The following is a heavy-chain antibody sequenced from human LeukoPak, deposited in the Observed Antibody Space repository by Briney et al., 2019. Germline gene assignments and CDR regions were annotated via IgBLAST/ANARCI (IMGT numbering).Heavy chain of an antibody. CDR1: GGTFSSYA. CDR3: ARDLITTHAFDI. V-gene: IGHV1-69*06. CDR2: IIPIFGTA. Sequence: SVKVSCQASGGTFSSYAISWVRQAPGQGLEWMGGIIPIFGTANYAQKFQGRVTITADKSTSTAYMELSSLRSEDTAVYYCARDLITTHAFDIWGQGTMVTVSS. D-gene: IGHD3-3*01. J-gene: IGHJ3*02.